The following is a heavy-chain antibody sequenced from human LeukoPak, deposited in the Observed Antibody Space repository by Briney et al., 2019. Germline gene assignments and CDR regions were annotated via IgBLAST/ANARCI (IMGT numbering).Heavy chain of an antibody. CDR2: IYHSGST. Sequence: PSETLSLTCAVSGYSISSGYYWGWIRQPPGKGLEWIGSIYHSGSTYYNPSLKSRVTMSVDTSKNQFSLKLSSVTAADTAVYYCARRRDGYFDYWGQGTLVTVSS. J-gene: IGHJ4*02. CDR3: ARRRDGYFDY. V-gene: IGHV4-38-2*01. D-gene: IGHD5-24*01. CDR1: GYSISSGYY.